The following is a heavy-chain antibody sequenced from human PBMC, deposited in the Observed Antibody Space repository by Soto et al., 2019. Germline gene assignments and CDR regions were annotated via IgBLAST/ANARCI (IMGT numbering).Heavy chain of an antibody. CDR1: GYTFSGYQ. CDR3: ARELPAAIYYYGMDV. CDR2: ISPNSGGT. V-gene: IGHV1-2*02. J-gene: IGHJ6*02. D-gene: IGHD2-2*02. Sequence: QVQLVQSGAEVKKPGASVKVSCKASGYTFSGYQMHWVRQAPGQGLEWMGWISPNSGGTKYAQKFQGRVTMTRDTSISTAYMELSRLRSDDTAVYYCARELPAAIYYYGMDVWGQGTTVTVSS.